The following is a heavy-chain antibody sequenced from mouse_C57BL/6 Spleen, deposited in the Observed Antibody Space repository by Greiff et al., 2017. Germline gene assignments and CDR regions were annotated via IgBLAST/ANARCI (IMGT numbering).Heavy chain of an antibody. D-gene: IGHD3-2*02. CDR2: IDPSDSYT. V-gene: IGHV1-69*01. Sequence: VQLQQPGAELVMPGASVKLSCKASGYTFTSYWMHWVKQRPGQGLEWIGEIDPSDSYTNSNQKFKGKSTLTVDKSSSTAYMQLSSLTSEDSAVYYCARDSSGYDYWGQGTTLTVSS. CDR3: ARDSSGYDY. J-gene: IGHJ2*01. CDR1: GYTFTSYW.